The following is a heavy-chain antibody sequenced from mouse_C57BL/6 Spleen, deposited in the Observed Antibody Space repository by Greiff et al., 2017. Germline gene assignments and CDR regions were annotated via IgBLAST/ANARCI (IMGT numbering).Heavy chain of an antibody. CDR3: ARRTTVVAPYCDY. Sequence: VKLQESGAELVKPGASVKMSCKASGYTFTTYPIEWMKQNHGKSLEWIGNFHPYNDDTKYNEKFKGKATLTVEKSSSTVYLELSRLSSDDSAVYYCARRTTVVAPYCDYWGQGTTLTVSS. CDR1: GYTFTTYP. CDR2: FHPYNDDT. D-gene: IGHD1-1*01. V-gene: IGHV1-47*01. J-gene: IGHJ2*01.